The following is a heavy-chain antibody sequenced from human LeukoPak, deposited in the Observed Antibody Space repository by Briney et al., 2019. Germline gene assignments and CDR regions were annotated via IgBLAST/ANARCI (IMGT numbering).Heavy chain of an antibody. J-gene: IGHJ4*02. Sequence: SETLSLTCAVSGGSISSGGYSWSWIRQPPGKGLEWIGYIYHSGSTYYNPSLKSRVTISVDTSKNQFSLKLSSVTAADTAVYYCARVAGTQIDYWGQGTLVTVSS. D-gene: IGHD6-19*01. V-gene: IGHV4-30-2*01. CDR2: IYHSGST. CDR1: GGSISSGGYS. CDR3: ARVAGTQIDY.